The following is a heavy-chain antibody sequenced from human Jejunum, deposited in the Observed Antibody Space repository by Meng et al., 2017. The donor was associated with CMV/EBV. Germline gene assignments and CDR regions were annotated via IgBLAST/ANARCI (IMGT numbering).Heavy chain of an antibody. D-gene: IGHD6-19*01. J-gene: IGHJ4*02. CDR2: ITYSGST. Sequence: VAGGSIRGYYWSWIRQPPGEGLEWIGYITYSGSTNYNPSLKSRVTISVDTSKNQFSLKLSSVTDADTAVYYCARVRTSGWFIIDYWGQGTRVTVSS. V-gene: IGHV4-59*01. CDR3: ARVRTSGWFIIDY. CDR1: GGSIRGYY.